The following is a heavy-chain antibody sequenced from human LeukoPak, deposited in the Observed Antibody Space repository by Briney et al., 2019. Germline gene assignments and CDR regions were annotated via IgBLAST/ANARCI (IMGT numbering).Heavy chain of an antibody. V-gene: IGHV3-11*04. CDR2: ISGSSSTI. J-gene: IGHJ4*02. CDR1: GFTFSDYY. Sequence: PGGSLRLSCPASGFTFSDYYMSWIRQAPGKGLEWVSYISGSSSTIFYADSVKGRFTISRDNAKNSLYLQMNSLRDEDTAVYYCAREGTMVRGVMFDHWGQGILVTVSS. CDR3: AREGTMVRGVMFDH. D-gene: IGHD3-10*01.